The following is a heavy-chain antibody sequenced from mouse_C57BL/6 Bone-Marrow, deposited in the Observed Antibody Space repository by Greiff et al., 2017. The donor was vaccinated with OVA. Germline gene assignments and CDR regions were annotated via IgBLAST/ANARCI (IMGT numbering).Heavy chain of an antibody. CDR1: GFNIKDDY. V-gene: IGHV14-4*01. Sequence: QLKESGAELVRPGASVKLSCTASGFNIKDDYMHWVKQRPEQGLEWIGWIDPENGDTEYASKFQGKATITADTYSNTAHLQLSSLTSEDTAVYYCTTVYYDYPWFAYWGQGTLVTVSA. J-gene: IGHJ3*01. D-gene: IGHD2-4*01. CDR2: IDPENGDT. CDR3: TTVYYDYPWFAY.